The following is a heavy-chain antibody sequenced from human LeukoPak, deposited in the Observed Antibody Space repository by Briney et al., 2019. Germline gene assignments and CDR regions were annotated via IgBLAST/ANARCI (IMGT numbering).Heavy chain of an antibody. D-gene: IGHD2-2*01. Sequence: SGRSLRLSCAASGFTFSSYGMHWVRQAPGKGLEWVAVIWYGGSNKYYADSVKGRFTISRDNSKNTLYLQMNSLRAEDTAVYYCAREYCSSTSCLFDPWGQGTLVTVSS. CDR1: GFTFSSYG. J-gene: IGHJ5*02. CDR2: IWYGGSNK. V-gene: IGHV3-33*08. CDR3: AREYCSSTSCLFDP.